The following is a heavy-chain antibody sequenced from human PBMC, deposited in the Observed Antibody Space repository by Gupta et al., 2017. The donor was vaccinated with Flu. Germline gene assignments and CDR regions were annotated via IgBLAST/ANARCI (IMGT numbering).Heavy chain of an antibody. J-gene: IGHJ6*03. Sequence: RQAPGQGLEWVAAVSYDGSKTYYADSVKGRFTISRDNSKDTLNLQMNSLRPEDTAVYYCAKSITTGYYYMDVWGKGTTVTVSS. CDR3: AKSITTGYYYMDV. CDR2: VSYDGSKT. D-gene: IGHD4-17*01. V-gene: IGHV3-30*18.